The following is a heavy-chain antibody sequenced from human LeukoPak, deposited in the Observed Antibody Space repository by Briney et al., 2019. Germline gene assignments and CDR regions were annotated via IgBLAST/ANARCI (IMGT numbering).Heavy chain of an antibody. CDR2: IRYDGSNK. Sequence: GGSLRLSCAASGFTFSSYGMHWDRQAPGMGLEWVAFIRYDGSNKYYGDSVKGRFTISRDNSLYLQMNSLRSEDTAVYYCAKDSRDSSTSYFDYWGQGTLVTVSS. J-gene: IGHJ4*02. V-gene: IGHV3-30*02. CDR1: GFTFSSYG. CDR3: AKDSRDSSTSYFDY. D-gene: IGHD6-19*01.